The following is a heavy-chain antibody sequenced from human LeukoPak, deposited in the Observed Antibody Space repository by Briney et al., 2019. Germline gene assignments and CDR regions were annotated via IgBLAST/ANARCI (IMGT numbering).Heavy chain of an antibody. V-gene: IGHV4-34*01. D-gene: IGHD2-2*01. CDR3: ARFTPGTSCYLCGPYYYGMDV. Sequence: SETLSLTCAVYGGSFSGYYWSWIRQPPGKGLEWIGEINHSGSTNYNPSLKSRVTISVDTSKNQFSLKLSSVTAADTAVYYCARFTPGTSCYLCGPYYYGMDVWGQGTTVTVSS. CDR2: INHSGST. CDR1: GGSFSGYY. J-gene: IGHJ6*02.